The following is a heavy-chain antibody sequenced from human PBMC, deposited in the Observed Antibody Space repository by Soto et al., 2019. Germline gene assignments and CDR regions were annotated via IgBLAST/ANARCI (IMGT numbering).Heavy chain of an antibody. Sequence: SETLSLTCTVSGGSISSGGYYWSWIRQHPGKGLEWIGYIYYSGSTYYNPSLKSRVTISVDTSKNQFSLKLSSVTAADTAVYYCARDRGELKYYYYYGMDVWGQGTTVTVSS. CDR3: ARDRGELKYYYYYGMDV. CDR2: IYYSGST. D-gene: IGHD1-26*01. CDR1: GGSISSGGYY. J-gene: IGHJ6*02. V-gene: IGHV4-31*03.